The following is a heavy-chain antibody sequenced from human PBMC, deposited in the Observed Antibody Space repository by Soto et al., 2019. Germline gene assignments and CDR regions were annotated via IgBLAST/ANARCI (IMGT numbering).Heavy chain of an antibody. Sequence: QVQLQQWGAGLLKPSETLSLTCAVYGGSFSGYYWSWIRQPPGKGLEWIGEINHSGSTNYNPSLKSRVTISVDTSKNQFSLKLSSVTAADTAVYYCAREPRVVRGVIKAMDVWGQGTTVTVSS. D-gene: IGHD3-10*01. CDR1: GGSFSGYY. J-gene: IGHJ6*02. CDR3: AREPRVVRGVIKAMDV. CDR2: INHSGST. V-gene: IGHV4-34*01.